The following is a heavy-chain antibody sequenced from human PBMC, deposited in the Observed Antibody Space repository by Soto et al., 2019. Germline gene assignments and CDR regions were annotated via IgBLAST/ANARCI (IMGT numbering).Heavy chain of an antibody. CDR1: GGHFSNYP. Sequence: GGSLRLSCAASGGHFSNYPMNWVRQAPGKGLEWLSYIGGSTGTIFYADSVKGRFTISRDNAKNSLYLQMDSLRAEDTAVYYCAREGLSSNWLNWFDPWGQGTLVTVS. CDR3: AREGLSSNWLNWFDP. D-gene: IGHD6-13*01. CDR2: IGGSTGTI. V-gene: IGHV3-48*01. J-gene: IGHJ5*02.